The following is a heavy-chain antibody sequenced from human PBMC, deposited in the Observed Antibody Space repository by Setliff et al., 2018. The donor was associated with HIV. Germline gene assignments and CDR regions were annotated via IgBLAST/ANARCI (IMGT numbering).Heavy chain of an antibody. CDR3: AKRPGYGYPFHI. D-gene: IGHD5-18*01. Sequence: PSETLSLTCTVSGGSISSRSYYWGWIRQPPGKGLEWIGTIYYNGNTFYDPSLKSRVTISIDMSKNQFSLKLTSVAAADTAVYYCAKRPGYGYPFHIWGQGTMVTVSS. CDR1: GGSISSRSYY. V-gene: IGHV4-39*01. J-gene: IGHJ3*02. CDR2: IYYNGNT.